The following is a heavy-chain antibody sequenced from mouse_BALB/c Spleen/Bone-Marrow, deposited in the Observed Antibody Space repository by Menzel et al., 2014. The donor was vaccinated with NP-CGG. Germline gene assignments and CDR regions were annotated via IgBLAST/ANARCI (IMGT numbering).Heavy chain of an antibody. D-gene: IGHD1-1*01. CDR2: INPSTGYT. V-gene: IGHV1-7*01. CDR1: GYTFTSYW. CDR3: ANYGSPSYYFDY. J-gene: IGHJ2*01. Sequence: VQLQQSGAELAKPGASVKMSCKASGYTFTSYWMHWVKQRPGQGLEWIGYINPSTGYTEYNQKFKDKATLIADKSSSTAYMQLRSLTSEESAVYYCANYGSPSYYFDYWGQGTTLTVSS.